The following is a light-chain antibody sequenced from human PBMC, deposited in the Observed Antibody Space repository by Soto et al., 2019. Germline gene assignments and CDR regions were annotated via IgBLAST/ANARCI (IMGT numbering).Light chain of an antibody. J-gene: IGLJ1*01. CDR1: SSDVGGYNY. Sequence: QSALTQPASVSGSPGQSITISCTGTSSDVGGYNYVSWYQQHPSKAPKLMIYDVSNRPSGVSNRFSGSKSGNTASLTISGLQAEDEDDYYCSSYTSSSTLPYVFGTGTKLTVL. CDR3: SSYTSSSTLPYV. V-gene: IGLV2-14*01. CDR2: DVS.